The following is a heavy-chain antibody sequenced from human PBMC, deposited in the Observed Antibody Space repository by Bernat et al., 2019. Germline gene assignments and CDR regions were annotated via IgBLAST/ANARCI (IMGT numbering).Heavy chain of an antibody. J-gene: IGHJ4*02. D-gene: IGHD4-17*01. CDR3: ARDRNDLTYDYGDYHDY. V-gene: IGHV3-21*01. Sequence: EVQLVESGGGLVKPGGSLRLSWAASGFTFSSDSMNWVRQAPGKGLEWVSSISSSSSYIYYADSVKGRFTISRDTAKTSLYLQMNSLRAEDTAVYYCARDRNDLTYDYGDYHDYWGQGTLVTVSS. CDR2: ISSSSSYI. CDR1: GFTFSSDS.